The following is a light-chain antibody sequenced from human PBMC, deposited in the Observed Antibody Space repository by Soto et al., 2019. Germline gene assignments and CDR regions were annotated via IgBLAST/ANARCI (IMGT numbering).Light chain of an antibody. V-gene: IGLV1-44*01. J-gene: IGLJ1*01. CDR2: SNI. Sequence: VLTKPPSATGIPGQRGTISCSRSSSNIGSNTVNWYQQIPGTAPKLLIYSNIQRPSGVPDRFSGSKSGTSASLAISGLQSEDEADYYCAAWDDSLNGPVFGTGTKVTVL. CDR3: AAWDDSLNGPV. CDR1: SSNIGSNT.